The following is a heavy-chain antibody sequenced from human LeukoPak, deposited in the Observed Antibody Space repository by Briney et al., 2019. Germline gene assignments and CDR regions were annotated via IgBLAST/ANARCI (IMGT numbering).Heavy chain of an antibody. J-gene: IGHJ3*02. Sequence: NSSETLSLTCTVSGGSISGYYWSWIRQPPGKGLEWIGYIYYSGSTKYNPSLKSRVTMSVDTSGNQFSLKLSSVTAADTAVYYCARGGLENGYHSNDGFDIWGQGTMVTVSS. CDR2: IYYSGST. CDR1: GGSISGYY. CDR3: ARGGLENGYHSNDGFDI. D-gene: IGHD3-22*01. V-gene: IGHV4-59*01.